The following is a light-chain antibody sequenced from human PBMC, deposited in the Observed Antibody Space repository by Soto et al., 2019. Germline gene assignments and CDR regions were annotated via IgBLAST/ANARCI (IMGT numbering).Light chain of an antibody. CDR1: QSVSSY. J-gene: IGKJ4*01. CDR2: DAY. V-gene: IGKV3-11*01. Sequence: EIVLTQSPATLSLSPGERATLSCRASQSVSSYLAWYQQKPGQAPRLVIYDAYNRATGIPARFSGSGSGTDFTLTISSLEPEDNAVYYCQQRSNWPLNFGGGTKVEIK. CDR3: QQRSNWPLN.